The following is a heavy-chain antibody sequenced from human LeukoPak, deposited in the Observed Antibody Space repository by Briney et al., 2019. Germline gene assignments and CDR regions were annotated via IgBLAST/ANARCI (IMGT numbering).Heavy chain of an antibody. CDR3: ARDTLGEGEDANYAVYYFDY. CDR1: GFTFSSYW. CDR2: IHIDGSST. D-gene: IGHD4/OR15-4a*01. J-gene: IGHJ4*02. V-gene: IGHV3-74*01. Sequence: PGGSLRLSCAASGFTFSSYWMHWVRQAPGKGLVWVSRIHIDGSSTTYADSVKGRFTISRDNGKNSLDLQMNSLRADDTAFYYCARDTLGEGEDANYAVYYFDYWGQGTVVTVSS.